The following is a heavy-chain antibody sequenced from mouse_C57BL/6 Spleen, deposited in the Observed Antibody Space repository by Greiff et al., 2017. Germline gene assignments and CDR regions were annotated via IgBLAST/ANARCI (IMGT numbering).Heavy chain of an antibody. CDR3: AKNEKIHYYAMDY. CDR2: IWRGGST. Sequence: QVQLKESGPGLVQPSQSLSITCTVSGFSLTSYGVPWVRQSPGKGLEWLGVIWRGGSTDYNAAFMSRLSITKDNSKSQVFFKMNSLQADDTAIYYCAKNEKIHYYAMDYWGQVTSVTVSS. V-gene: IGHV2-5*01. J-gene: IGHJ4*01. CDR1: GFSLTSYG.